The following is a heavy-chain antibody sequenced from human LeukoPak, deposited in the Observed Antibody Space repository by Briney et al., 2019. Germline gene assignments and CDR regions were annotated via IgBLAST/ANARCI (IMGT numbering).Heavy chain of an antibody. V-gene: IGHV3-23*01. CDR1: GFTFSSYA. Sequence: PGGSLRLSCAASGFTFSSYAMSWVRQAPGKGLEWVSAISGSGGSTYYADSVKGRFTISRDNAKNSLYLQMNSLRAEDTAVYYCARGYCSGGSCYYSVYYGMDVWGKGTTVTVSS. J-gene: IGHJ6*04. CDR2: ISGSGGST. D-gene: IGHD2-15*01. CDR3: ARGYCSGGSCYYSVYYGMDV.